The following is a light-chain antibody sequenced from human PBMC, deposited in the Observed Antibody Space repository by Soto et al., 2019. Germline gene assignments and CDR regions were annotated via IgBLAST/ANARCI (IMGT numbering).Light chain of an antibody. J-gene: IGKJ5*01. CDR2: DAS. CDR1: QNINNY. Sequence: DIQMTQSPSSLSASVGDRVTITCQASQNINNYLNWYQPKPGRAPKLLIYDASNLEAGVPSRFRGSGSGTDFTIAIRRLQPEDVATYYCQQYENLPTFGQGTRLEIK. V-gene: IGKV1-33*01. CDR3: QQYENLPT.